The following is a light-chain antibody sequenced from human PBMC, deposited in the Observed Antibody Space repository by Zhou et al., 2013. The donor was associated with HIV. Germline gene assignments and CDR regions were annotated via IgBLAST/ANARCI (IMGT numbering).Light chain of an antibody. CDR1: ESVSRSY. V-gene: IGKV3-20*01. Sequence: EMVLTQSPGTLSLSPGERATLSCRASESVSRSYLAWYQQKLGQAPRLLIFGASRRATGIPDRFSGSGSGTDFTLTISRLEPEDFAVYYCQQYGSSPLTFGPGTKVDIK. CDR2: GAS. CDR3: QQYGSSPLT. J-gene: IGKJ3*01.